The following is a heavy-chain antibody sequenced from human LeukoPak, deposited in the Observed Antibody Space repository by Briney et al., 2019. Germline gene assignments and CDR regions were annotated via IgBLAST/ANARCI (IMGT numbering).Heavy chain of an antibody. D-gene: IGHD1-7*01. Sequence: GRSLRLSCAASGFIFSNYGMHWVRQAPGKGLEWVALISNDGSHKFYTDSVKGRFTISRDNSKNTLYLQMNSLRVEDTAVYYCAKDRGNCLNWLDPWGQGTLVTVSS. V-gene: IGHV3-30*18. CDR2: ISNDGSHK. J-gene: IGHJ5*02. CDR3: AKDRGNCLNWLDP. CDR1: GFIFSNYG.